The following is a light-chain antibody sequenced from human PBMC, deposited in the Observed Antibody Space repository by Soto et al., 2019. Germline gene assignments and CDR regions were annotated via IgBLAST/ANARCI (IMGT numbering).Light chain of an antibody. CDR3: ATWEDSLDGHV. CDR1: SSNIGSRT. Sequence: QSVLTQPPSVSATPGQRVTISCSGSSSNIGSRTVNWYQQFPGTAPKLLMYLNDQRPSGVPDRFSGSKSGTSASLAISGLQSEDEADYYCATWEDSLDGHVFGTGTKVTVL. CDR2: LND. V-gene: IGLV1-44*01. J-gene: IGLJ1*01.